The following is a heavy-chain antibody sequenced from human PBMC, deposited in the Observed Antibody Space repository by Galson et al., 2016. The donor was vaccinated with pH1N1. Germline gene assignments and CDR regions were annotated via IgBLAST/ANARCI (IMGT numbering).Heavy chain of an antibody. D-gene: IGHD3-10*01. Sequence: SLRLSFADSGFTFSSYWMSWVRQAPGKGLEWVANIKQDGSEKYYVDSVKGRFTISRDNAKNSLYLQMNSLRAEDTAVYYCAREMRFGELGVWFDPWGQGTLVTVSS. V-gene: IGHV3-7*01. CDR3: AREMRFGELGVWFDP. CDR2: IKQDGSEK. CDR1: GFTFSSYW. J-gene: IGHJ5*02.